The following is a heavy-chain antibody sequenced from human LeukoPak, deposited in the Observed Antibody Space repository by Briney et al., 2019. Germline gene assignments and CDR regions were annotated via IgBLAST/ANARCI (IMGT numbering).Heavy chain of an antibody. CDR3: ARGPLLTDLGYYYYYYMDV. V-gene: IGHV1-8*01. CDR1: GYTFTSYD. Sequence: GASVKVSCKASGYTFTSYDINWVRQATGQGLEWMGWMNPNSGNTGYAQKFQGRVTMTRNTSISTAYMELSSLRSEDTAVYYCARGPLLTDLGYYYYYYMDVWGKGTTVTISS. CDR2: MNPNSGNT. D-gene: IGHD3-9*01. J-gene: IGHJ6*03.